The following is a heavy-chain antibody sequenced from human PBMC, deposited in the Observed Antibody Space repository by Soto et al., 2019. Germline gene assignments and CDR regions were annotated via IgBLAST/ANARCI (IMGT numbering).Heavy chain of an antibody. D-gene: IGHD2-2*01. V-gene: IGHV4-39*07. CDR1: GGSINRSNYY. Sequence: SETLSLTCTVSGGSINRSNYYWDWIRQPPGKGLEWIGTIYYNGSTKYNPSLKSRVTISVDTSKNQFSLKLSSVTAADTAVYYCARRVVVSETFDYWGQGTLVTVSS. J-gene: IGHJ4*02. CDR2: IYYNGST. CDR3: ARRVVVSETFDY.